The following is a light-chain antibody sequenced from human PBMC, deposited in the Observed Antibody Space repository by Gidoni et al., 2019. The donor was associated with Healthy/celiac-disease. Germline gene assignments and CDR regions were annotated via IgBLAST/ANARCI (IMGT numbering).Light chain of an antibody. CDR1: QSISIY. CDR2: AAS. V-gene: IGKV1-39*01. Sequence: DIQMTQSPSSLSASVGDRVTITCRASQSISIYLNWYQQKPGKAPKLLIYAASSLQSGVPSRFSGSRSGTDFTLTISSLQPEDFVTYYCQQSYSTPRTFGQXTKLEI. J-gene: IGKJ2*01. CDR3: QQSYSTPRT.